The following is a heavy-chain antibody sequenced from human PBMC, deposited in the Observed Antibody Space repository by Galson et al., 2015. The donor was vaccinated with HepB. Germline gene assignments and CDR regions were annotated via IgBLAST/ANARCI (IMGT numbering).Heavy chain of an antibody. Sequence: QSGAEVKKPGESLRISCKGSGYSFTSYWISWVRQMPGKGLEWMGRIDPSDSYTNYSPSFQGHVTISADKSISTAYLQWSSLKASDTAMYYCARHVSGWYSYRYFDYWGQGTLGTVSS. CDR1: GYSFTSYW. D-gene: IGHD6-19*01. CDR3: ARHVSGWYSYRYFDY. CDR2: IDPSDSYT. J-gene: IGHJ4*02. V-gene: IGHV5-10-1*01.